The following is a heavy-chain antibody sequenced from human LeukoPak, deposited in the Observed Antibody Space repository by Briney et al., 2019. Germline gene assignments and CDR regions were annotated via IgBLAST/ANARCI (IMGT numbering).Heavy chain of an antibody. CDR1: GGSFSGYY. Sequence: SETLPLTCAVYGGSFSGYYWSWIRQPPGKGLEWIGEINHSGSTNYNPSLKSRVTISVDTSKNQFSLKLSSVTAADTAVYYCARYGPAAIPYWFHPWGQGTLVTVSS. CDR2: INHSGST. D-gene: IGHD2-2*01. CDR3: ARYGPAAIPYWFHP. V-gene: IGHV4-34*01. J-gene: IGHJ5*02.